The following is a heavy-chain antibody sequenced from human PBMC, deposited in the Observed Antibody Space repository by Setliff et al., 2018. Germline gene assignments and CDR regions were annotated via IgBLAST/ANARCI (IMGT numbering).Heavy chain of an antibody. CDR3: ARTGTYRYFDY. Sequence: SETLSLTCAVYGGSFSGYYWSWIRQPPGKGLEWIGEINHSGSTNYNPSLKSRVTISVDTSKNQFSLNLTSVTAADTAVYYCARTGTYRYFDYWGQGTLVTVSS. J-gene: IGHJ4*02. CDR2: INHSGST. CDR1: GGSFSGYY. D-gene: IGHD1-1*01. V-gene: IGHV4-34*01.